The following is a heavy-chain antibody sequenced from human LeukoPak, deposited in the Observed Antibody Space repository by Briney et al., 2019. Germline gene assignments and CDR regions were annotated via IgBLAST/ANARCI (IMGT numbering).Heavy chain of an antibody. CDR2: IIPIFGTA. V-gene: IGHV1-69*13. CDR1: GYTFTSYA. J-gene: IGHJ4*02. D-gene: IGHD1-14*01. CDR3: AREFRSHLYQPYYFDY. Sequence: GASVKVSCKASGYTFTSYAISWARQAPGQGLEWMGGIIPIFGTANYAQKFQGRVTITADESTSTAYMELSSLRSEDTAVYYCAREFRSHLYQPYYFDYWGQGTLVTVSS.